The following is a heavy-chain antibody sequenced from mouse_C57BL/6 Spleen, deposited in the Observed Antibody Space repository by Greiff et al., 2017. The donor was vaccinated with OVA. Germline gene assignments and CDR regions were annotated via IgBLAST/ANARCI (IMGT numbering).Heavy chain of an antibody. J-gene: IGHJ2*01. V-gene: IGHV1-15*01. CDR1: GYTFTDYE. D-gene: IGHD1-1*01. CDR3: TSYYGSSYYY. Sequence: QVQLKQPGAELVRPGASVTLSCKASGYTFTDYEMHWVKQTPVHGLEWIGAIDPETGGTAYNQKFTGKAILTADKSSSTAYMELRSLTSEDSAVYYCTSYYGSSYYYWGQGTTLTVSS. CDR2: IDPETGGT.